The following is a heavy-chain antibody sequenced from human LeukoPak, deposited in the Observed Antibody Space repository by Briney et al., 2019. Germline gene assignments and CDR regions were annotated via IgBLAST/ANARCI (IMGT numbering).Heavy chain of an antibody. CDR2: IIGSGGST. Sequence: GGSLTLSCAASGFTFSSYAMSWVRQAPGKGLEWVSAIIGSGGSTYYADSVKGRFTISRDNSKNTLYLQMNSLRAEDTAVYYCAQRGRGAAAAFDYWGQGTLVTVSS. V-gene: IGHV3-23*01. J-gene: IGHJ4*02. D-gene: IGHD6-13*01. CDR3: AQRGRGAAAAFDY. CDR1: GFTFSSYA.